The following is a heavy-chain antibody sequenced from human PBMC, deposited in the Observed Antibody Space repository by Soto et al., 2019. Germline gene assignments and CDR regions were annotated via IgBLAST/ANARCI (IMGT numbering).Heavy chain of an antibody. CDR2: ISYDGSNK. CDR3: ARGDVWFDP. Sequence: QVQLVESGGGVVQPGRSLRLSCAASGFTFSSYAMHWVRQAPGKGLEWVAVISYDGSNKYYADSVKGRFTISRDNSKNTLYLQINSLRAEDTAVYYCARGDVWFDPWGQGTLVTVSS. CDR1: GFTFSSYA. V-gene: IGHV3-30-3*01. J-gene: IGHJ5*02.